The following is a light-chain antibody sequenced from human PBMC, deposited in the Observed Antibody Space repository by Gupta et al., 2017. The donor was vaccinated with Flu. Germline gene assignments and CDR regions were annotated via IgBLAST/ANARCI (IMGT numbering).Light chain of an antibody. CDR3: QSYERSRSGTWV. CDR2: GNK. V-gene: IGLV1-40*01. Sequence: TTARNGSSSNFGEDYGVNWYQQHPRTAPKLLVYGNKNEHTGGPGRLSGSKSGTSGYLAITGLQAEEETDYYGQSYERSRSGTWVFGGGTKVTVL. CDR1: SSNFGEDYG. J-gene: IGLJ3*02.